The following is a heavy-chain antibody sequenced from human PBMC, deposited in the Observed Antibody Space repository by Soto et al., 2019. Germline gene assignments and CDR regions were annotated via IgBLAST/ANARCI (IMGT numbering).Heavy chain of an antibody. Sequence: GGSLRLSCAASGFTFSSYEMNWVRQAPGKGLEWVSYISSSGSTIYYADSVKGRFTISRDNAKNSLYLQMNSLRAEDTAVYYCARDWTVELGDSSSSVGVNYYGMDVWGQGTTVTVSS. CDR2: ISSSGSTI. CDR3: ARDWTVELGDSSSSVGVNYYGMDV. V-gene: IGHV3-48*03. CDR1: GFTFSSYE. J-gene: IGHJ6*02. D-gene: IGHD6-13*01.